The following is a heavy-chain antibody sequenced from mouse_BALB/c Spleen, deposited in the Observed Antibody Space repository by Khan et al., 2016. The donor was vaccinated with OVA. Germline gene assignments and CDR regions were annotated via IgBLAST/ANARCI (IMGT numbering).Heavy chain of an antibody. D-gene: IGHD2-14*01. CDR2: ISTYYGDA. CDR3: VRDGAYYRNDGWFAY. V-gene: IGHV1S137*01. J-gene: IGHJ3*01. CDR1: GYTFTDFT. Sequence: QVQLKQSGAELVRPGVSVKISCKGSGYTFTDFTLHWVKQSHAMSLEWIGVISTYYGDATYNQRFKDKATLTADKSSTTAYMQLSSLTSDDSAVYNCVRDGAYYRNDGWFAYWGQGTLVTVSA.